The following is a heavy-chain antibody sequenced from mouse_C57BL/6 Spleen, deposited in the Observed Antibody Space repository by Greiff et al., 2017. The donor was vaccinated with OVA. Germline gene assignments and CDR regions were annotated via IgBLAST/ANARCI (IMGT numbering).Heavy chain of an antibody. CDR3: ARARYGSSLDY. V-gene: IGHV1-72*01. CDR2: IDPDSGGD. J-gene: IGHJ2*01. CDR1: GYTFTSYW. D-gene: IGHD1-1*01. Sequence: QVQLQQPGAELVQPWASVTLSCTASGYTFTSYWLHWVPQSPGRGLEWLGRIDPDSGGDKYTEKFTSQATLTVYKHASTADMQLSSLTSEDSAVDYCARARYGSSLDYWGQGTTLTVSS.